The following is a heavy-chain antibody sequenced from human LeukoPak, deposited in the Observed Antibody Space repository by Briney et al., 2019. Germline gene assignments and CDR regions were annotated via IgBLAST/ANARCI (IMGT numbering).Heavy chain of an antibody. Sequence: ASETLSLACTVSGGSISSYYWSWIRQPPGKGLEWIGYIYYSGSTNYNPSLKSRVTISVDTSKNQFSLKLSSVTAADTAVYYCARRKWELFDYWGQGTLVTVSS. J-gene: IGHJ4*02. V-gene: IGHV4-59*08. CDR3: ARRKWELFDY. D-gene: IGHD1-26*01. CDR2: IYYSGST. CDR1: GGSISSYY.